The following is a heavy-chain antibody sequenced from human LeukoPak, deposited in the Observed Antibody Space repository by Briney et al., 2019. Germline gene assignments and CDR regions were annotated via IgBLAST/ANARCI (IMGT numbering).Heavy chain of an antibody. CDR3: ARDGMVRGVMGY. J-gene: IGHJ4*02. D-gene: IGHD3-10*01. CDR1: GFTFSSYS. CDR2: ISSSSSYI. V-gene: IGHV3-21*01. Sequence: GGSLRLSCAASGFTFSSYSMNWVRQAPGKGLEWVSSISSSSSYIYYADSVKGRSTISRDNAKNSLYLQMNSLRAEDTAVYYCARDGMVRGVMGYWGQGTLVTVSS.